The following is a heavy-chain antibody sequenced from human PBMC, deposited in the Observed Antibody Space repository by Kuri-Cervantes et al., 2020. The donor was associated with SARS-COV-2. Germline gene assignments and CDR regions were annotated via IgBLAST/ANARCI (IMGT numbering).Heavy chain of an antibody. D-gene: IGHD6-13*01. CDR1: GGTFSSYA. CDR3: ARDREQLVARAYYYYYYMDV. Sequence: SVKVSCKASGGTFSSYAISWVRQAPGQGLEWMGRIIPILGTANYAQKFQGRVTITADKSTSTAYMELSSLRSEDTAVYYCARDREQLVARAYYYYYYMDVWGKGTTVIVSS. CDR2: IIPILGTA. V-gene: IGHV1-69*04. J-gene: IGHJ6*03.